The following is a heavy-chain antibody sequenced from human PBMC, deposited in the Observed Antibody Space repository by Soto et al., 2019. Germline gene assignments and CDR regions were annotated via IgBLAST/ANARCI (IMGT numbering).Heavy chain of an antibody. Sequence: QVQLQESGPRLVKPSETLSLTCTVSRVSISRYYFSWIRQPPGKGLEWIGYLYYSGSSTYNPSLRSRVTISVDTPKNLISLKLNSVTAADTAVYFCVGSPGGLGWFDPWGLGILVTVSS. V-gene: IGHV4-59*08. CDR1: RVSISRYY. CDR3: VGSPGGLGWFDP. D-gene: IGHD6-19*01. CDR2: LYYSGSS. J-gene: IGHJ5*02.